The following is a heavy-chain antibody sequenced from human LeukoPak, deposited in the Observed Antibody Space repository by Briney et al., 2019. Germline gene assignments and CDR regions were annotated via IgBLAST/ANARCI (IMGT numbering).Heavy chain of an antibody. J-gene: IGHJ6*02. CDR2: IYTSGST. CDR1: GGSISSYY. Sequence: ETLSLTCTVPGGSISSYYWSWIRQPAGKGLEWIGRIYTSGSTNYNPSLKSRVTMSVDTSKNQFSLKLSSVTAADTAVYYCAGLWGSSSQIPYYYYGMDVWGQGTTVTVSS. CDR3: AGLWGSSSQIPYYYYGMDV. V-gene: IGHV4-4*07. D-gene: IGHD6-6*01.